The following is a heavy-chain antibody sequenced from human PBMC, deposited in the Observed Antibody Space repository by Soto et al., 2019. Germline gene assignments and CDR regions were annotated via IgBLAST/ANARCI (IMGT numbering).Heavy chain of an antibody. CDR2: INPSGGST. V-gene: IGHV1-46*03. CDR1: GYTFTSYY. J-gene: IGHJ6*03. CDR3: ARRGWFGPYYYYYYMDV. Sequence: ASVKVSCQASGYTFTSYYMHWVRQAPGQGLEWMGIINPSGGSTSYAQKFQGRVTMTRDTSTSTVYMELSSLRSEDTAVYYCARRGWFGPYYYYYYMDVWGKGTTVTVSS. D-gene: IGHD3-10*01.